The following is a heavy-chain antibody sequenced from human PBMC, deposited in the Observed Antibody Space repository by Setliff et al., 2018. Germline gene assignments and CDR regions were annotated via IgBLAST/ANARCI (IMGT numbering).Heavy chain of an antibody. V-gene: IGHV1-46*01. D-gene: IGHD2-21*02. CDR3: ARAHCIGGYCYYGYLQY. CDR2: INPSGGYT. Sequence: ASVKVSCKASGYTFTNNYINWVRQAPGQGLEWLGLINPSGGYTNYAQKFQDRITLTRDTPTTTLYMELGSLRSEDTAVYFCARAHCIGGYCYYGYLQYWCHGTMVTVSS. CDR1: GYTFTNNY. J-gene: IGHJ1*01.